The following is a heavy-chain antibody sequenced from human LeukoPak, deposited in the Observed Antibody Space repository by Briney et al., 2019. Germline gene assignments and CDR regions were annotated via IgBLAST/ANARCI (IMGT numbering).Heavy chain of an antibody. J-gene: IGHJ4*02. V-gene: IGHV1-2*02. CDR2: INPNSGGT. CDR3: ARAMIVVVGQQTFDY. Sequence: ASVKVSCKASGYTFTSYGISWVRQAPGQGLEWMGWINPNSGGTNYAQKFQGRVTMTRDTSISTAYMELSRLRSDDTAVYYCARAMIVVVGQQTFDYWGQGTLVTVSS. D-gene: IGHD3-22*01. CDR1: GYTFTSYG.